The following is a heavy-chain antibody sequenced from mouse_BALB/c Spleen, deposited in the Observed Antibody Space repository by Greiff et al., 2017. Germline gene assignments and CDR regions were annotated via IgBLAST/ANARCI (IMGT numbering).Heavy chain of an antibody. V-gene: IGHV1S127*01. CDR3: TRRAPGDVGAMDY. Sequence: QVQLQQPGAELVKPGASVKMSCKASGYTFTSYWMHWVKQRPGQGLEWIGVIDPSDSYTSYNQKFKGKATLTVDTSSSTAYMQLSSLTSEDSAVYYCTRRAPGDVGAMDYWGQGTSVTVSS. D-gene: IGHD3-3*01. CDR2: IDPSDSYT. CDR1: GYTFTSYW. J-gene: IGHJ4*01.